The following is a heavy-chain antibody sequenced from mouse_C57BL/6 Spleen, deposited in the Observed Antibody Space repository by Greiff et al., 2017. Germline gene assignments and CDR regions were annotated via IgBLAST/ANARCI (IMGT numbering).Heavy chain of an antibody. J-gene: IGHJ2*01. Sequence: EVQRVESGGGLVKPGGSLKLSCAASGFTFSSYAMSWVRQTPEKRLEWVATISAGGSYTYYPDNVKGRFTISRDNAKNNLYLQLSHLKSEDTAMYYCARDGLGLYYFDYWGQGTTLTVSS. V-gene: IGHV5-4*01. CDR3: ARDGLGLYYFDY. D-gene: IGHD4-1*01. CDR2: ISAGGSYT. CDR1: GFTFSSYA.